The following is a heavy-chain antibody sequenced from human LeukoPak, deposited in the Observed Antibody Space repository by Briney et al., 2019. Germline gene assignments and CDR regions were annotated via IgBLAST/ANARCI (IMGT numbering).Heavy chain of an antibody. V-gene: IGHV4-34*01. CDR1: GGSFSGYY. J-gene: IGHJ4*02. D-gene: IGHD5-24*01. CDR2: INHSGST. CDR3: ARGVEMATIGY. Sequence: KSSETLSLTCAVYGGSFSGYYWSWIRQPPGKGLEWIGEINHSGSTNYNPSLKSRVTISVDTSKNQFSLKLSSVTAADTAVYYCARGVEMATIGYWGQGTLVTVSS.